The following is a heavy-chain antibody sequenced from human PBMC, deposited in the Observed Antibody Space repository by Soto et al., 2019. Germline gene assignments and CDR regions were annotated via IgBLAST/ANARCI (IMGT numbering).Heavy chain of an antibody. J-gene: IGHJ4*02. D-gene: IGHD3-16*01. Sequence: EVQLLESGGGLVQPGGSLKLSCAASGFTFSNFAMNWVRQAPGKGPEWVSLINGGGTSTYYADSVKGRFTVSRDNSINTVPLQMSSPAGADTTVYFSARGGPTVGSFHPVFDTWCQETVVTVSS. V-gene: IGHV3-23*03. CDR2: INGGGTST. CDR1: GFTFSNFA. CDR3: ARGGPTVGSFHPVFDT.